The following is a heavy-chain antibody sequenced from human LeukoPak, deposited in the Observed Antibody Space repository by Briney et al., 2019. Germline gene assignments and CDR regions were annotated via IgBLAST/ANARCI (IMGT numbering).Heavy chain of an antibody. CDR3: ARELGGIDIRPKSGTFDY. J-gene: IGHJ4*02. Sequence: GASVKVSCKASGYTFTGYYMHWVRQAPGQGPEWMGIINPRGGTTVYAQKFRGRVTLTRDTSTNTVYMELSSLTPEDTAVFYCARELGGIDIRPKSGTFDYWGQGTLVIVSS. CDR2: INPRGGTT. D-gene: IGHD1-1*01. CDR1: GYTFTGYY. V-gene: IGHV1-46*01.